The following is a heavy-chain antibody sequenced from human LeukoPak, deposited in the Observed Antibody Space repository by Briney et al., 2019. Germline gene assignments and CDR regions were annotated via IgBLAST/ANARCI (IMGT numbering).Heavy chain of an antibody. CDR2: INHSGST. CDR3: ARLEAVAGTFYFDY. D-gene: IGHD6-19*01. V-gene: IGHV4-34*01. Sequence: SETLSLTCAVYGGSFSGYYWSWIRQPPGKGLEWIGEINHSGSTNYNPSLKSRVTISVDTSKNQFSLKLSSVTAADTAVYYCARLEAVAGTFYFDYWGQGTLVTVSS. CDR1: GGSFSGYY. J-gene: IGHJ4*02.